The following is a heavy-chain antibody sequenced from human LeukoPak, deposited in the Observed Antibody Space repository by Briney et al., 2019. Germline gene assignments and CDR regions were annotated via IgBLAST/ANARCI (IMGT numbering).Heavy chain of an antibody. CDR3: ARDLEED. Sequence: PGGSLRLSCLVSGLTLSNYGMKWVRQAPGKGVAWLSYISASGRTTYYADLVKGRFSMSRDNANDSVFLEMNSLRVDDTALYYCARDLEEDWGQGTLVTVSS. V-gene: IGHV3-48*04. CDR1: GLTLSNYG. J-gene: IGHJ4*02. CDR2: ISASGRTT.